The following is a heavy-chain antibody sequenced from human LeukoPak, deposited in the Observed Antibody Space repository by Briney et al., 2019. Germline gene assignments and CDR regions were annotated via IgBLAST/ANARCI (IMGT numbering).Heavy chain of an antibody. Sequence: ASVKVPCRASGYTFTSYGISWVRQAPGQGLEWMGWISAYNGNTNYAQKLQGRVTMTTDTSTSTAYMELRSLRSDDTAVYYCAGDGYCSSTSCYTNWFDPWGQGTLVTVSS. CDR3: AGDGYCSSTSCYTNWFDP. V-gene: IGHV1-18*01. D-gene: IGHD2-2*02. CDR1: GYTFTSYG. J-gene: IGHJ5*02. CDR2: ISAYNGNT.